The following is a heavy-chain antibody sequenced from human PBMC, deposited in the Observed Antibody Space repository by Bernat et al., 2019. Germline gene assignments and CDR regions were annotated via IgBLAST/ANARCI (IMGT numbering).Heavy chain of an antibody. CDR1: GFTFSNHA. CDR3: ARDKGGPRGYSYGPGEIYDYYGMDV. Sequence: QVQLVESGGGVVQPGRSLRLSCAASGFTFSNHAMHWVRQAPGKGLEWVAVISYDISNKYYADSVKGRFTISRDNSKNTLYLQMHSLRGEDTAVYYCARDKGGPRGYSYGPGEIYDYYGMDVWGQGTTVTVSS. D-gene: IGHD5-18*01. V-gene: IGHV3-30-3*01. J-gene: IGHJ6*02. CDR2: ISYDISNK.